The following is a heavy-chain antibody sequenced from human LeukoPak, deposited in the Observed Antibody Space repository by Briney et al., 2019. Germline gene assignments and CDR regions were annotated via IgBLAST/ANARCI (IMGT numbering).Heavy chain of an antibody. CDR1: GGSISSYY. D-gene: IGHD6-19*01. CDR3: ARSSSSGWGFRFDP. V-gene: IGHV4-4*07. Sequence: SETLSLTCTVSGGSISSYYWSWIRQPAGKGLEWIGRIYTSGSTNYNPSLKSRVTISVDTSKNQFSLRLSSVTAADTAVYYCARSSSSGWGFRFDPWGQGTLVTVSS. J-gene: IGHJ5*02. CDR2: IYTSGST.